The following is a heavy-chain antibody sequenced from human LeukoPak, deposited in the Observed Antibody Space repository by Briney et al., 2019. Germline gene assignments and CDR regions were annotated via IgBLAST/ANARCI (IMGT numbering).Heavy chain of an antibody. Sequence: ASVKVSCKASGYTLNTYGIIWVRLAPGHGLEWMGWISSYNSNADSAQKFQGRVTMTTDTSTNTAYLELRSLTSDDTAMYYCARGPYSTTSYNWFDPWGQGTQVSVSP. CDR3: ARGPYSTTSYNWFDP. V-gene: IGHV1-18*01. D-gene: IGHD2-2*01. CDR2: ISSYNSNA. J-gene: IGHJ5*02. CDR1: GYTLNTYG.